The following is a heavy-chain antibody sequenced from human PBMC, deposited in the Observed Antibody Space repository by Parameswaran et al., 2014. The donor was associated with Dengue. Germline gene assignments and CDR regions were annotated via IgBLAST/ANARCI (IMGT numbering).Heavy chain of an antibody. D-gene: IGHD2-8*01. J-gene: IGHJ5*02. CDR2: IDWDDDK. Sequence: ARWIRQPPGKALEWLALIDWDDDKYYSTSLKTRLTISKDTSKNQVVLTMTNMDPVDTATYYCARSPMGVGWFDPWGQGTLVTVSS. V-gene: IGHV2-70*01. CDR3: ARSPMGVGWFDP.